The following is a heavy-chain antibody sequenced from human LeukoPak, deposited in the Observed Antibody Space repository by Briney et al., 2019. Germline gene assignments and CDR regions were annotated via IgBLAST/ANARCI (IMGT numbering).Heavy chain of an antibody. D-gene: IGHD4-17*01. CDR2: IYYSGST. CDR3: ARFTVSLYYFDY. Sequence: SETLSLTCTVSGGSISSYYWSWIRQPPGKGLEWIGSIYYSGSTYYNPSLKSRVTISVDTSKNQFSLKLSSVTAADTAVYYCARFTVSLYYFDYWGQGTLVTVSS. J-gene: IGHJ4*02. CDR1: GGSISSYY. V-gene: IGHV4-39*01.